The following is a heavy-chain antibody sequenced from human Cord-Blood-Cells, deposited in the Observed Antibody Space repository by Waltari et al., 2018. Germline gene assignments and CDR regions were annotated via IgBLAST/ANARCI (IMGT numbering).Heavy chain of an antibody. J-gene: IGHJ6*02. D-gene: IGHD1-20*01. CDR3: ARDLTGTYEGYGMDV. CDR1: GYSISSGYY. V-gene: IGHV4-38-2*01. CDR2: IYHSGST. Sequence: QVQLQESGPGLVKPSETLSLTCAVSGYSISSGYYWGWIRQPPGKGLEWIGSIYHSGSTYYNPSLKSRVTISVDTSKNQFSLKLSSVTAADTAVYYCARDLTGTYEGYGMDVWGQGP.